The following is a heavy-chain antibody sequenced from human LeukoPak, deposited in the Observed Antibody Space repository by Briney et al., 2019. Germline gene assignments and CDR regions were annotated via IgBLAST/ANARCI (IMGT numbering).Heavy chain of an antibody. CDR2: IIPILGIA. J-gene: IGHJ5*02. CDR3: ARAWHCSGGSCYATWFDP. CDR1: GGTFSSYA. Sequence: SVKVSCKASGGTFSSYAISWVRQAPGQGLEWMGRIIPILGIANYAQKFQGGVTITADKSTSTAYMELSSLRSEDTAVYYCARAWHCSGGSCYATWFDPWGQGTLDTVSS. D-gene: IGHD2-15*01. V-gene: IGHV1-69*04.